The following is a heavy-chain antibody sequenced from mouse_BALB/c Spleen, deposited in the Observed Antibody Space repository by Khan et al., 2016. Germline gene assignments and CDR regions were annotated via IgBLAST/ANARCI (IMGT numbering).Heavy chain of an antibody. V-gene: IGHV1-12*01. J-gene: IGHJ3*01. CDR2: IYPRNGDL. CDR3: VGWKPDGGFAY. CDR1: GYTFTNYN. Sequence: QVQLKQSGAELVKPGASVMLSCKASGYTFTNYNMHWVKQTPGQGLQWIGAIYPRNGDLFYNQKFKDKATLTADKYSNTAYMQLSSLTSEDSAVYYWVGWKPDGGFAYWCQGTLVAVSA.